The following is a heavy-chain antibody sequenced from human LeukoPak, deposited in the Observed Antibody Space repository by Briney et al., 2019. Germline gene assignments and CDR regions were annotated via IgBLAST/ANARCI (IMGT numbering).Heavy chain of an antibody. CDR3: AKDDYGDSRTFDY. CDR1: GFTFDDYA. Sequence: GGSLRLSCAASGFTFDDYAMHWVRQAPGKGLEWVSGISWNSGSIGYADSVKGRFTISRDNAKNSLYLQMNSLRAEDTALYYCAKDDYGDSRTFDYWGQGTLVTVSS. J-gene: IGHJ4*02. V-gene: IGHV3-9*01. CDR2: ISWNSGSI. D-gene: IGHD4-17*01.